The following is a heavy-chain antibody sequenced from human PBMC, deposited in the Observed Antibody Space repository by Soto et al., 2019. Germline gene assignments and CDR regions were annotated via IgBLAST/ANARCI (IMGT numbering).Heavy chain of an antibody. CDR2: IWYDGSNK. J-gene: IGHJ5*02. CDR3: APRPNSSGWYWFDP. CDR1: GFTFSSYG. V-gene: IGHV3-30*02. D-gene: IGHD6-19*01. Sequence: GGSLRLSCAASGFTFSSYGMHWVRQAPGKGLEWVAVIWYDGSNKYYADSVKGRFTISRDNSKNTLYLQMNSLRAEDTAVYYCAPRPNSSGWYWFDPWGQGTLVTVSS.